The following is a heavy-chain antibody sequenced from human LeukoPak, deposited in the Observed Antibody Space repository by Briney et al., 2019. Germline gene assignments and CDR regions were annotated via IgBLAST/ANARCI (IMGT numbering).Heavy chain of an antibody. CDR3: ARVSGSYFSYYFDY. CDR1: GGSISSYY. Sequence: PSEPLSLTCTVSGGSISSYYWSWIRQPPGKGLEWIGYIYYSGSTNYNPSLKSRVTISVDTSKNQFSLKLSSVTAADTAVYYCARVSGSYFSYYFDYWGQGTLVTVSS. CDR2: IYYSGST. V-gene: IGHV4-59*01. J-gene: IGHJ4*02. D-gene: IGHD1-26*01.